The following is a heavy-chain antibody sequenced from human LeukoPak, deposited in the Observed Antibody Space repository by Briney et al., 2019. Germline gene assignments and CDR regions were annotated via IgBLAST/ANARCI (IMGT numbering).Heavy chain of an antibody. CDR3: AREGAVAGTNAFDI. CDR1: GGTFSSYA. Sequence: SVKVSCKASGGTFSSYAISWVRQAPGQGLEWMGWIIPIFGTANYAQKFQGRVTITADESTSTAYMELSSLRPEDTAVYYCAREGAVAGTNAFDIWGQGTMVTVSS. J-gene: IGHJ3*02. CDR2: IIPIFGTA. D-gene: IGHD6-19*01. V-gene: IGHV1-69*01.